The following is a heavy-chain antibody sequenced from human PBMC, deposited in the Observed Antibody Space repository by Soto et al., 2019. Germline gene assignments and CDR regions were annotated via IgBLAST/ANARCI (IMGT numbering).Heavy chain of an antibody. Sequence: QVQLQESGPGLVEPSQTLSLTCTVSGRSISGEGYYWSWIRQYPGRGLEWLGYVHYSGSTYYNPSLKSRVIISVDTSKTQFFLNLSSVTAADTAVYYCARAWTATAGWANWFDRWGQGTLVTVSS. CDR3: ARAWTATAGWANWFDR. D-gene: IGHD6-13*01. CDR2: VHYSGST. J-gene: IGHJ5*02. V-gene: IGHV4-31*03. CDR1: GRSISGEGYY.